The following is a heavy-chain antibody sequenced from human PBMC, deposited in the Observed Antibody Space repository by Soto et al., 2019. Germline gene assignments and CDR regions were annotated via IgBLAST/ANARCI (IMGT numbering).Heavy chain of an antibody. Sequence: PGGSLRLFCAASGFIVSNNYMNWVRQTPGNGLEWVSVIYSGGSTYYADSVKGRFTISRDNSKNTLYLQMNSLRAEDTAVYYCARDQGYSHYWGQGTLVTVSS. CDR1: GFIVSNNY. V-gene: IGHV3-66*01. CDR2: IYSGGST. J-gene: IGHJ4*02. D-gene: IGHD5-18*01. CDR3: ARDQGYSHY.